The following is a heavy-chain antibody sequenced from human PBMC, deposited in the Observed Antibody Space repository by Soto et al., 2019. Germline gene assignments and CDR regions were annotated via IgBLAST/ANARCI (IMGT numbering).Heavy chain of an antibody. V-gene: IGHV1-69*02. CDR1: GGTFSTYS. J-gene: IGHJ6*02. D-gene: IGHD2-8*02. CDR3: AGGLDCTGTHCYYYHGLDL. CDR2: IIPIITIT. Sequence: QVQLVQSGAEMKKPGSSVKVSCKASGGTFSTYSISWVRQAPGQGLEWMGRIIPIITITDSAQKFQGRLTITADTSTSTAYVELSSLRSDDTAVYYCAGGLDCTGTHCYYYHGLDLWGQGTTVIVSS.